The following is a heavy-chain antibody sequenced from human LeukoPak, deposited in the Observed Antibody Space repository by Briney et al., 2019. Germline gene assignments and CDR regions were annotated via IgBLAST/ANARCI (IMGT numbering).Heavy chain of an antibody. CDR1: GGPFSSYA. V-gene: IGHV1-69*13. CDR3: ARSVVPAANYYYYYMDV. Sequence: SVKVSFKASGGPFSSYAISWVRQAPGQGLEWMGGIIPIFGTANYAQKFQGRVTITADESTSTAYMELSSLRSEDTAVYYCARSVVPAANYYYYYMDVWGKGTTVTVSS. CDR2: IIPIFGTA. D-gene: IGHD2-2*01. J-gene: IGHJ6*03.